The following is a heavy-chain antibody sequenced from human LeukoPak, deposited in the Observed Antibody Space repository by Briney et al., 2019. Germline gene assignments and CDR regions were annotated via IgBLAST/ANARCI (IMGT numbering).Heavy chain of an antibody. V-gene: IGHV3-7*01. Sequence: GGSLTLSCEASGFTFSRNWMSWVRQAPGKGQEWVANINPDGSQKYYVDSVKGRFTISRDNTKSSLSLQMNSLGAEDTAMCYCAKLLGTATIFDYWGQGTLVTVSS. CDR3: AKLLGTATIFDY. CDR1: GFTFSRNW. D-gene: IGHD5-24*01. J-gene: IGHJ4*02. CDR2: INPDGSQK.